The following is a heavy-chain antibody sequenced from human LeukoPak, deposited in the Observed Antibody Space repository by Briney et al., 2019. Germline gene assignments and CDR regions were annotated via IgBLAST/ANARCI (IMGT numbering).Heavy chain of an antibody. CDR3: ARVVSSGWSGGYFDY. CDR2: IYTSGST. CDR1: GGSISSYY. J-gene: IGHJ4*02. V-gene: IGHV4-4*07. D-gene: IGHD6-19*01. Sequence: PSETLSLTCTVFGGSISSYYRSWIRQPAGKGLEWIGRIYTSGSTNYNPSLKSRVTMSVDTSKNQFSLKLSSVTAADTAVYYCARVVSSGWSGGYFDYWGQGTLVTVSS.